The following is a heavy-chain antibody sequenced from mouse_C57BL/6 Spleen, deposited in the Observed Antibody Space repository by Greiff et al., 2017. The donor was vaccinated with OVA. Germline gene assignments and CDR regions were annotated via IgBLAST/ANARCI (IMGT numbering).Heavy chain of an antibody. CDR1: GFSLTSYG. D-gene: IGHD4-1*01. Sequence: VMLVESGPGLVQPSQSLSITCTVSGFSLTSYGVHWVRQSPGKGLEWLGVIWSGGSTDYNAAFISRLSISKDNSKSQVFFKMNSLQADDTAIYYCARELGRYYAMDYWGQGTSVTVSS. CDR2: IWSGGST. V-gene: IGHV2-2*01. CDR3: ARELGRYYAMDY. J-gene: IGHJ4*01.